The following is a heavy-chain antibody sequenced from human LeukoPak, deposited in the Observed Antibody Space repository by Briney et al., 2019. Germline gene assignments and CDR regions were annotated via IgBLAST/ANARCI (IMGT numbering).Heavy chain of an antibody. Sequence: SETLSLTCTVSGVSISSYYWSWIRQPPGKGLEWIGYIYYSGSTNYNPSLKSRVTISVDTSKNQFSLKLSSVTAADTAVYYCARSPVYSSGWYQFDYRGQGTLVTVSS. J-gene: IGHJ4*02. CDR2: IYYSGST. V-gene: IGHV4-59*01. CDR3: ARSPVYSSGWYQFDY. D-gene: IGHD6-19*01. CDR1: GVSISSYY.